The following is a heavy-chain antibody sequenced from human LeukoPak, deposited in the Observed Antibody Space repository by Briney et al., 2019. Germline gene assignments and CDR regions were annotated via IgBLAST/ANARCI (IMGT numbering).Heavy chain of an antibody. CDR2: IYSGGST. CDR1: GFTVSSNY. V-gene: IGHV3-66*02. CDR3: ARGYGDYDWFDP. Sequence: GGSLRLSCAASGFTVSSNYMSWVRRAPGKGLEWVSVIYSGGSTYYADSVKGRFTISRDNSKNTLYLQMNSLRAEDTAVYYCARGYGDYDWFDPWGQGTLVTVSS. J-gene: IGHJ5*02. D-gene: IGHD4-17*01.